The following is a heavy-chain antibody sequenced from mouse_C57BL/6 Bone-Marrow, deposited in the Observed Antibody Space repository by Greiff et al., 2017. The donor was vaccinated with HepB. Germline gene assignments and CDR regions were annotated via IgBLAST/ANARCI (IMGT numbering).Heavy chain of an antibody. Sequence: VQLQQPGAELVRPGSSVKLSCKASGYTFTSYWMDWVKQRPGQGLEWIGNIYPSDSETHYNQKFKDKATLTVDKSSSTAYMQLSSLTSEDSAVYYCARRATTVVATDYAMDYGGQGTSVTVSS. V-gene: IGHV1-61*01. CDR3: ARRATTVVATDYAMDY. D-gene: IGHD1-1*01. CDR2: IYPSDSET. CDR1: GYTFTSYW. J-gene: IGHJ4*01.